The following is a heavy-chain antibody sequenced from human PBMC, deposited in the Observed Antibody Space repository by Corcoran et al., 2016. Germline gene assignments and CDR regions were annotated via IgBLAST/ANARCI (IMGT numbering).Heavy chain of an antibody. CDR1: GFTFSSYS. Sequence: EVQLVESGGGLVQPGGSLRLSCAASGFTFSSYSMNWVRQAPGKGLEWVSYISSSSSSIYYADSVKGRFTISRDNAKNSLYLQINSLRAEDTALDYCARDRIQLWADYWGQGTLVTVSS. D-gene: IGHD5-18*01. CDR3: ARDRIQLWADY. CDR2: ISSSSSSI. V-gene: IGHV3-48*04. J-gene: IGHJ4*02.